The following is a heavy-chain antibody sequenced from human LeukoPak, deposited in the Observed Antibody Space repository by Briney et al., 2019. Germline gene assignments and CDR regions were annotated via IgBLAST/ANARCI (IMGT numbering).Heavy chain of an antibody. Sequence: SETLSLTCTVSGYSISSGYYWGWIRQPPGKGLEWIGSIYHSGSTYYNPSLKSRVTISVDTSKNQFSLKLSSVTAADTAVYYCARVGFLEWLLRYFDYWGQGTLVTVSS. J-gene: IGHJ4*02. CDR2: IYHSGST. CDR3: ARVGFLEWLLRYFDY. CDR1: GYSISSGYY. D-gene: IGHD3-3*02. V-gene: IGHV4-38-2*02.